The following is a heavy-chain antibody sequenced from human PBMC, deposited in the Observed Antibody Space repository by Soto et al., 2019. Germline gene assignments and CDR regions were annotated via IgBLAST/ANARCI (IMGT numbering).Heavy chain of an antibody. Sequence: PVGSLRLSCASSVFTFSSYSMNCVRHAPGKGLEWVSYISSSSSTIYYADSVKGRFTISRDNAKNSLYLQMNSLRDEDTAVYYCARPGPDYASYWWAFEYWGQGTLVNVSS. CDR1: VFTFSSYS. D-gene: IGHD2-8*02. V-gene: IGHV3-48*02. J-gene: IGHJ4*02. CDR3: ARPGPDYASYWWAFEY. CDR2: ISSSSSTI.